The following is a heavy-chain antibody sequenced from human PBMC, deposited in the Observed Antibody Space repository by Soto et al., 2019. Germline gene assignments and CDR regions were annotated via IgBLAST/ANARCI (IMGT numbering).Heavy chain of an antibody. CDR1: GGSMNYYY. Sequence: QVQLQESGPGKVKPSETLSLTCSVSGGSMNYYYWTWIRQSPGKGLEWIGSVSHTGSTTYSPSLKRRVVKSLDXPRXQXSPTLSSVTAADTAVYCCARYSPPKKAYDSNPGWFDPWGQGTLVAVTS. CDR3: ARYSPPKKAYDSNPGWFDP. D-gene: IGHD3-22*01. CDR2: VSHTGST. V-gene: IGHV4-59*03. J-gene: IGHJ5*02.